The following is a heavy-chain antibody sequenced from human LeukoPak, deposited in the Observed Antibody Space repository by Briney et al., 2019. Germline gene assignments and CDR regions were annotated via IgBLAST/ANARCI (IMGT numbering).Heavy chain of an antibody. Sequence: GGSLRLSCAASGFSFSDEYMSWIRQAPGQGLECISYISASGSYTNYADSVEGRFTISRDNAKNSLYLQMNSLRAEDTAVYYCGRSRGAGPGAHFDVWGQGTLVTVSS. D-gene: IGHD6-19*01. J-gene: IGHJ4*02. CDR3: GRSRGAGPGAHFDV. V-gene: IGHV3-11*03. CDR2: ISASGSYT. CDR1: GFSFSDEY.